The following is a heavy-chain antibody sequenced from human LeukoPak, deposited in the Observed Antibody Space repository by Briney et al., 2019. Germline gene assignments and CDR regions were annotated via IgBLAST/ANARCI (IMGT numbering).Heavy chain of an antibody. J-gene: IGHJ6*02. Sequence: GGSLRLSCAASGFTFSSYWMSWVRQAPGKGLEWVSGISGSGGNTYYADSVKGRFTISRDNSKNTLSLQMNSLRAEDTAVYYCAKAILAAAGPYGMGVWGQGTTVTVSS. D-gene: IGHD6-13*01. CDR3: AKAILAAAGPYGMGV. CDR1: GFTFSSYW. V-gene: IGHV3-23*01. CDR2: ISGSGGNT.